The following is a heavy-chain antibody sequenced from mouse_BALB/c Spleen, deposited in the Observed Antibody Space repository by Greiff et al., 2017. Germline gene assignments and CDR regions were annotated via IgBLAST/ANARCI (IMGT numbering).Heavy chain of an antibody. Sequence: DVKLVESGGGLVKPGGSLKLSCAASGFTFSDYYMYWVRQTPEKRLEWVATISDGGSYTYYPDSVKGRFTISRDNAKNNLYLQMSSLKSEDTAMYYCARGDDYAMDYWGQGTSVTVSS. J-gene: IGHJ4*01. V-gene: IGHV5-4*02. CDR1: GFTFSDYY. CDR3: ARGDDYAMDY. CDR2: ISDGGSYT.